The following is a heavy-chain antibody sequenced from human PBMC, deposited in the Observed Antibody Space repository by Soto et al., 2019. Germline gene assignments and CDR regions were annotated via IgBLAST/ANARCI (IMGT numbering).Heavy chain of an antibody. CDR2: IIPIFGTA. CDR1: GGTFSSYA. CDR3: ASSIQLEEGYYYGMDV. Sequence: QVQLVQSGAEVKKPGSSVKVSCKASGGTFSSYAISWVRQAPGQGLEWMGGIIPIFGTANYAQKFQGRVTITADESTSTAYMELSSLKSEDTAVYYCASSIQLEEGYYYGMDVWGQGTTVTVSS. D-gene: IGHD5-18*01. J-gene: IGHJ6*02. V-gene: IGHV1-69*12.